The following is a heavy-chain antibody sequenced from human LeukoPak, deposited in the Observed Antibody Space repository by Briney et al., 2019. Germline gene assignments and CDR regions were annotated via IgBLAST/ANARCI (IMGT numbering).Heavy chain of an antibody. CDR3: ASDTITTYFDY. D-gene: IGHD5-24*01. CDR1: GGTFSSYA. J-gene: IGHJ4*02. Sequence: ASVKVSYKASGGTFSSYAISWVRQAPGQGLEWMGGIIPIFGTANYAQKFQGRVTITADESTSTAYMELSSLRSEDTTVYYCASDTITTYFDYWGQGTLVTVSS. CDR2: IIPIFGTA. V-gene: IGHV1-69*13.